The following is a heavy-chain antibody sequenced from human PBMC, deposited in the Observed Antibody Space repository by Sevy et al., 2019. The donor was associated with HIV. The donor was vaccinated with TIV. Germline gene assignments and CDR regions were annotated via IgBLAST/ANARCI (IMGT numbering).Heavy chain of an antibody. D-gene: IGHD1-26*01. Sequence: GGSLRLSCAASGFTFSSYAMSWVRQAPGKGLEWVSSISGSGDITYYADSVKGRFTMSTDNSKNTLYLQMNSLRAEDTAVYYCAKEDRESGSYGSYYWGQGTLVTVSS. J-gene: IGHJ4*02. CDR1: GFTFSSYA. V-gene: IGHV3-23*01. CDR3: AKEDRESGSYGSYY. CDR2: ISGSGDIT.